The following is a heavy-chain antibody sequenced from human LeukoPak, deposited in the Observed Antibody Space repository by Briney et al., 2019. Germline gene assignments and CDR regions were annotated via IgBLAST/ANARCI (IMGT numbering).Heavy chain of an antibody. V-gene: IGHV5-51*01. CDR1: GYSFISYW. J-gene: IGHJ6*03. CDR3: ARQAGYSSGWYGGAYYYYMDV. Sequence: GESLKISCKGSGYSFISYWIGWVRQMPGKGLEWMGIIYPGDSDTRYSPSFQGQVTISADKSISTAYLQWSSLKASDTAMYYCARQAGYSSGWYGGAYYYYMDVWGKGTTVTIFS. D-gene: IGHD6-19*01. CDR2: IYPGDSDT.